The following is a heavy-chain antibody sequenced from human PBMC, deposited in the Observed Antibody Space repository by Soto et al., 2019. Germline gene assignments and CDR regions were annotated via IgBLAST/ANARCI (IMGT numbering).Heavy chain of an antibody. D-gene: IGHD3-10*01. CDR1: NGSLSSNY. J-gene: IGHJ4*02. Sequence: SETLSLTCTVSNGSLSSNYWSWIRQSPGKGLEWIGNIYYSGSTNYNPSLKSRVTMSVDTSKNQFTLKLSSVTAADTGVYFCARYFMVPVDFFDYWGQGTLVTVSS. V-gene: IGHV4-59*01. CDR2: IYYSGST. CDR3: ARYFMVPVDFFDY.